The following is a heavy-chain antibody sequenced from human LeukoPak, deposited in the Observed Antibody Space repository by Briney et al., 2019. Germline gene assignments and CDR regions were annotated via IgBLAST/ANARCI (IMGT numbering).Heavy chain of an antibody. CDR3: AKRLYYYDSSGSSPDY. CDR1: GLTFSSYA. Sequence: GGSLRLSCAASGLTFSSYAMSWVRQAPGKRLEWVSAISGSGGSTYYADSVKGRFTISRDNSKNTLYLQMNSLRAEDTAVHYCAKRLYYYDSSGSSPDYWGQGTLVTVSS. V-gene: IGHV3-23*01. CDR2: ISGSGGST. D-gene: IGHD3-22*01. J-gene: IGHJ4*02.